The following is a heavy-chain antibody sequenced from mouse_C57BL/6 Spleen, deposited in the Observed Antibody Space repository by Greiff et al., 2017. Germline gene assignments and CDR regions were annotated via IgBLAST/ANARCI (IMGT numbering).Heavy chain of an antibody. CDR2: IYPGDGDT. CDR1: GYAFSSSW. V-gene: IGHV1-82*01. CDR3: ARYDNYHWYFDV. Sequence: QVQLKESGPELVKPGASVKISCKASGYAFSSSWMNWVKQRPGEGLEWIGRIYPGDGDTNYNGKFKGKATLTADKSSSTAYMQLSRLTSEDSAVYFCARYDNYHWYFDVWGTGTTVTVSS. D-gene: IGHD2-1*01. J-gene: IGHJ1*03.